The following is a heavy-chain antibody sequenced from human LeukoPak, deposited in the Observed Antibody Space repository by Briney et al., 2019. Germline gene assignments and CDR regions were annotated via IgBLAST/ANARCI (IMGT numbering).Heavy chain of an antibody. V-gene: IGHV1-18*01. D-gene: IGHD3-22*01. CDR3: ARVVEARAHYYHSSGYVDNWFAP. J-gene: IGHJ5*02. Sequence: ASVKVSCKASGYTFTSYGISWVGQATGQGLEWMGWISAYNGNTNYAQKLQRRLPITPDPSPSTGYQELRRLRSDDTAVYYCARVVEARAHYYHSSGYVDNWFAPWGQGTRVTVSS. CDR1: GYTFTSYG. CDR2: ISAYNGNT.